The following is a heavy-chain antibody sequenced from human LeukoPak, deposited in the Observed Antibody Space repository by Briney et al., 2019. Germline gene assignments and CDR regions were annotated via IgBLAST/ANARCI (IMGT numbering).Heavy chain of an antibody. J-gene: IGHJ2*01. CDR2: ICLTRDT. Sequence: GCSVRLSCAASGFTFSKDDFHWVRQAPGKGLEWVAAICLTRDTYYAESVTDRFTISREDAANSLYRQMRSLGAGDTALYYCTKEFCGSRAACAGGSYFDFWGRGALVTVSS. CDR3: TKEFCGSRAACAGGSYFDF. CDR1: GFTFSKDD. D-gene: IGHD2-15*01. V-gene: IGHV3-13*01.